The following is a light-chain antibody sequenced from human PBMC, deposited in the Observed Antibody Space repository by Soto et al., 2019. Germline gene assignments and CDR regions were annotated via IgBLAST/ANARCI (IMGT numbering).Light chain of an antibody. CDR1: PSVSSN. V-gene: IGKV3-15*01. J-gene: IGKJ1*01. CDR3: QQYNNWPPMA. CDR2: GAS. Sequence: EIVMTQSPATLSVSPGERATLSCRASPSVSSNLAWYQQKPGQAPRLLIYGASTRATGIPARFSGSGSGTEFTLTISRLQSEDFAVYYCQQYNNWPPMAFGQGTKVEIK.